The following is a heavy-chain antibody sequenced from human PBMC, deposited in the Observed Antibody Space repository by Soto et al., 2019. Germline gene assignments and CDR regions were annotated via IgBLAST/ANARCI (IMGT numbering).Heavy chain of an antibody. J-gene: IGHJ4*02. V-gene: IGHV4-59*08. D-gene: IGHD6-19*01. CDR2: IYYSGST. CDR1: GGSISSYY. Sequence: SETLSLTCTVSGGSISSYYWSWIRQPPGNGLEWIGYIYYSGSTNYNPSLKSRVTISVDTSKNQFSLRLSSVTAADTAVYYCARQVGGWAPWYFDYWGQGTLVTVSS. CDR3: ARQVGGWAPWYFDY.